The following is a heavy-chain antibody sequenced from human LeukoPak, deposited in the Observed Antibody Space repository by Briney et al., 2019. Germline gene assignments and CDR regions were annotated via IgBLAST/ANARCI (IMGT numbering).Heavy chain of an antibody. CDR3: ARDIVATIDQGN. D-gene: IGHD5-12*01. V-gene: IGHV1-2*02. CDR2: INPNSGGT. Sequence: ASVKVSCKASGYTFSSYYMHWVRQAPGQGLEWMGWINPNSGGTNYAQKFQGRVTMTRDTSISTAYMELSRLRSDDTAVYYCARDIVATIDQGNWGQGTLVTVSS. CDR1: GYTFSSYY. J-gene: IGHJ4*02.